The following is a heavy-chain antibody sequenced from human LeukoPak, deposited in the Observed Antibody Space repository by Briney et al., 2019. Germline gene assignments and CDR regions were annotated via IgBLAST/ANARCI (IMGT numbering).Heavy chain of an antibody. CDR3: ASEGTYYDVGGYYYYYMDV. Sequence: ASETLSLTCTVSGGSISSYYWSWIRQPAGKGLEWIGRIYTSGSTNYNPSLKSRVTMSVDTSRNQFSLKLSSVTAADTAVYYCASEGTYYDVGGYYYYYMDVWGKGTTVTVSS. V-gene: IGHV4-4*07. CDR1: GGSISSYY. D-gene: IGHD3-10*02. CDR2: IYTSGST. J-gene: IGHJ6*03.